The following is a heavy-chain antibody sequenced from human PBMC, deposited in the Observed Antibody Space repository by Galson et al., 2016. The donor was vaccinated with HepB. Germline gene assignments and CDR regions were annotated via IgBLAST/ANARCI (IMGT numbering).Heavy chain of an antibody. D-gene: IGHD3-10*01. J-gene: IGHJ6*02. V-gene: IGHV1-18*01. CDR2: ISGYTGYT. CDR1: GYTFTSYG. Sequence: SVKVSCKAAGYTFTSYGISWVRQAPGQGLEWLGWISGYTGYTNYAQDLQGRVTLTRDTSTNTAYMELRSLTSDDTAMYYFARGSRLSYYYYGMDVWGQGTTVSVSS. CDR3: ARGSRLSYYYYGMDV.